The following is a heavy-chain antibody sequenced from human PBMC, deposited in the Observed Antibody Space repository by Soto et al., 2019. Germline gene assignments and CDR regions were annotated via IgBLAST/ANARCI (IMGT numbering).Heavy chain of an antibody. V-gene: IGHV3-23*01. CDR1: GFTFSSYA. CDR3: AKPDAYYDFWSGYPFNGYYFDY. J-gene: IGHJ4*02. D-gene: IGHD3-3*01. CDR2: ISGSGGST. Sequence: VQLLESGGGLVQPGGSLRLSCAASGFTFSSYAMSWVRQAPGKGLEWVSAISGSGGSTYYADSVKGRFTISRDNSKNTLYLQMNSLRAEDTAVYYCAKPDAYYDFWSGYPFNGYYFDYWGQGTLVTVSS.